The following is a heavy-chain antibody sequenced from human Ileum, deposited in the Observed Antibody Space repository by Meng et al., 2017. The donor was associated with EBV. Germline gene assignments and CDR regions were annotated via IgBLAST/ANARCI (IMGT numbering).Heavy chain of an antibody. J-gene: IGHJ4*02. CDR2: ININTGNP. CDR1: GYTFTSSS. CDR3: ARGNGWRFDY. Sequence: QVLLGQSGSELKKPGDSVKVSCQAAGYTFTSSSMNWVRHAPGQGLEWMGWININTGNPTYAQGFTGRFVFSLDTSVSTAYLQIDSLKADDTAVYYCARGNGWRFDYWGQGTLVTVSS. D-gene: IGHD6-19*01. V-gene: IGHV7-4-1*01.